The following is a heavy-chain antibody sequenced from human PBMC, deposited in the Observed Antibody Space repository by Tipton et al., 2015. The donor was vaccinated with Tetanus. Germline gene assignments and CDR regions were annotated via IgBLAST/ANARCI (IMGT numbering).Heavy chain of an antibody. CDR1: RASMNSYY. Sequence: TLSLTCTVSRASMNSYYWTWIRQSAGKGLEWIGRIYPSGSANYNPSLESRVTMSVDTSKSHCSLNLTSVTAADTAVYYCARFSYDSGGFYSYFDYWGRGTLVTVSS. J-gene: IGHJ4*02. CDR3: ARFSYDSGGFYSYFDY. D-gene: IGHD3-22*01. CDR2: IYPSGSA. V-gene: IGHV4-4*07.